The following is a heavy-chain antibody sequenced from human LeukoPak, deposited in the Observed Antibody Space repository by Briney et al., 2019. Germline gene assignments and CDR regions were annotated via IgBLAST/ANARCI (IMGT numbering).Heavy chain of an antibody. CDR1: GYTITKYG. J-gene: IGHJ4*02. Sequence: ASVKVSCKASGYTITKYGISWVRQAPGQGLEWMGWISAYNGNTNYAQKLQDRVTMTTDTSTSTAYMELRSLRSDDTAVYYCARAYYGSGGSLTHTNFDYWGQGTLVTVSS. CDR2: ISAYNGNT. CDR3: ARAYYGSGGSLTHTNFDY. V-gene: IGHV1-18*04. D-gene: IGHD3-10*01.